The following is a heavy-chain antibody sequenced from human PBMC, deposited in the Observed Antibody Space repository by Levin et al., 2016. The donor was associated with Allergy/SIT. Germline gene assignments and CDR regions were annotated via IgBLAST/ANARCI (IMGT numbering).Heavy chain of an antibody. Sequence: SETLSLTCTVSGGSISSYYWNWIRQPPGKGLEWIGYIYNSGSTNYNPSLESRVTISVDTSKNQFSLKLSSVTAADTAVYYCARRGFSTGWYAIDYWGQGTLVTVSS. V-gene: IGHV4-59*08. CDR3: ARRGFSTGWYAIDY. D-gene: IGHD6-19*01. J-gene: IGHJ4*02. CDR1: GGSISSYY. CDR2: IYNSGST.